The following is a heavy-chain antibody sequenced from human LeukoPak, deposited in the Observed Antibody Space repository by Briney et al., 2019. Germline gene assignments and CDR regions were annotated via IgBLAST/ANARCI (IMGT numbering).Heavy chain of an antibody. D-gene: IGHD3-22*01. CDR3: ARSPFWYYDSSGYPYYFDY. J-gene: IGHJ4*02. V-gene: IGHV5-51*01. Sequence: GESLKISCKGSGYSLTRYWIGWVRQMPGKGLEWMGIIYPGDSDTRYSPSFQGQVTISADKSISTAYLQWSSLKASDTAMYYCARSPFWYYDSSGYPYYFDYWGQGTLVTVSS. CDR2: IYPGDSDT. CDR1: GYSLTRYW.